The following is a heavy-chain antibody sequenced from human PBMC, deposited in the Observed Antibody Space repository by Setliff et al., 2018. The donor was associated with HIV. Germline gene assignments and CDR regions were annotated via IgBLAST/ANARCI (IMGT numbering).Heavy chain of an antibody. V-gene: IGHV4-4*07. Sequence: ASETLSLTCTVSGGSINSYYWSWIRQPAGKGLEWIGHIYTSGSTKYNPSLKSRVTISVDTSKNQFSLKLSSVTAADTAVYYCARGSFIGDYYYFDYWGQGTLVTVSS. J-gene: IGHJ4*02. CDR3: ARGSFIGDYYYFDY. CDR2: IYTSGST. D-gene: IGHD3-10*01. CDR1: GGSINSYY.